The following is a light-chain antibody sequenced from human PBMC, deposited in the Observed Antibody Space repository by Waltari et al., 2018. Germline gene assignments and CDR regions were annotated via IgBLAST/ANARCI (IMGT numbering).Light chain of an antibody. Sequence: DIQMTQSPSTLSASVGDRVIFSCRASQSISKWLAWYQQNPGKAPKLLIYKASTLGSGVPSRFSGSGSGTEFTLTISSLQPEDIATYYCQQYNSYSLLSFGGGTKVEIK. CDR2: KAS. CDR1: QSISKW. V-gene: IGKV1-5*03. CDR3: QQYNSYSLLS. J-gene: IGKJ4*01.